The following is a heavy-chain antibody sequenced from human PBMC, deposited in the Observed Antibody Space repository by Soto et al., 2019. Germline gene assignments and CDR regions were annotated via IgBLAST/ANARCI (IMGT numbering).Heavy chain of an antibody. D-gene: IGHD6-13*01. Sequence: SETLSLTCAVSGGSISSSNWWSWVRQPPGKGLEWIGEIYHSGSTNYNPSLKSRVTISVDKSKNQFSLKLSSVTAADTAVYYCARLRLAAAGTGWFDPWGQGTLVTISS. CDR3: ARLRLAAAGTGWFDP. CDR1: GGSISSSNW. V-gene: IGHV4-4*02. J-gene: IGHJ5*02. CDR2: IYHSGST.